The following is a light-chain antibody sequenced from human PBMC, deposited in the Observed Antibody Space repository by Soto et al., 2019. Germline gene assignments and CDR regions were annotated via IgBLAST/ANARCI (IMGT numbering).Light chain of an antibody. CDR1: SSDVGHDNY. V-gene: IGLV2-14*03. CDR3: ISYTGASTPWV. J-gene: IGLJ3*02. Sequence: QSVLTQPASVSGSPGQSITISCTGTSSDVGHDNYVSWYQQYPGKAPKLMIYDVSDRPSGVSNRFSGSKSGNTASLTISGLQAEDEAEYYCISYTGASTPWVFGGGTKLTVL. CDR2: DVS.